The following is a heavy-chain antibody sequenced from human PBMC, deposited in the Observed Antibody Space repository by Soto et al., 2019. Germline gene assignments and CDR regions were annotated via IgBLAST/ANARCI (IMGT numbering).Heavy chain of an antibody. J-gene: IGHJ3*02. V-gene: IGHV3-21*01. CDR3: ARDGSYNRAFDI. CDR2: ISSSSSYI. CDR1: GFTFSSYS. Sequence: EVQLVESGGGLVKPGGSLRLSCAASGFTFSSYSMNWVRQAPGKGLEWVSSISSSSSYIYYADSVKGRFTISRDNAKNSLYLQMNSLRAEDTAVYYCARDGSYNRAFDIWGQGTMVTVSS. D-gene: IGHD3-9*01.